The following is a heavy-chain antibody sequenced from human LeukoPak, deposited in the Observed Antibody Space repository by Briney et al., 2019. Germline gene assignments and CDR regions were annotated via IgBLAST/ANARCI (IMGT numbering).Heavy chain of an antibody. CDR2: INAGGAIT. D-gene: IGHD3-3*01. Sequence: GGSLRLSCAASGFSFSSYWMHWVRQAPGKGLVWVSRINAGGAITTYADSVKGRLTISRDNANNTLYLQMNNLKTEDTGVYYCTRFWSGYLPDAFDIWGQGTMVTVSS. J-gene: IGHJ3*02. CDR1: GFSFSSYW. V-gene: IGHV3-74*01. CDR3: TRFWSGYLPDAFDI.